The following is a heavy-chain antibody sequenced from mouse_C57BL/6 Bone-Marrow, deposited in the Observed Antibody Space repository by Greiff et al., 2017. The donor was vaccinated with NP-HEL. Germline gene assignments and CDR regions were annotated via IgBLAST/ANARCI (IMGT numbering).Heavy chain of an antibody. J-gene: IGHJ4*01. CDR1: GFTFSSYT. CDR2: ISGGGGNT. Sequence: DVKLVESGGGLVKPGGSLKLSCAASGFTFSSYTMSWVRQTPEKRLEWVATISGGGGNTYYPDSVKGRFTISRDNAKNTLYLQMSSLRSEDTALYYCARLDGYYAMDYWGQGTSVTVSS. CDR3: ARLDGYYAMDY. V-gene: IGHV5-9*01. D-gene: IGHD2-3*01.